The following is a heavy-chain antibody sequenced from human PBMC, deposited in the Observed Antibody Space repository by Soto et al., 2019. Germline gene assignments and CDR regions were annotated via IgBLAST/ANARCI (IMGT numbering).Heavy chain of an antibody. J-gene: IGHJ4*02. V-gene: IGHV5-51*01. CDR1: GYSFAVYW. CDR3: ARKDGFGLYNFDY. D-gene: IGHD1-20*01. Sequence: PGESLKISCKGFGYSFAVYWIAWVRQMPGKGLEWMGIIYPGDSDTKYSPSFEGQVTISADKSISNAYLQWSSLEASETAMYYCARKDGFGLYNFDYWGQGDLVTVSS. CDR2: IYPGDSDT.